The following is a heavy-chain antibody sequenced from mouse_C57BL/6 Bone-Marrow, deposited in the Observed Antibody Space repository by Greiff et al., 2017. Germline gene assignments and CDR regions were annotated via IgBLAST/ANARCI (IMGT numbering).Heavy chain of an antibody. Sequence: VQLVESGAELARPGASVKLSCKASGYTFTSYGISWVKQRTGQGLEWIGEIYPSSGNTYYNEKFKGKATLTADQSSSTAYMELRSLTSEDSAVYFCARADYCGSGGVAYWGQGTLVTVSA. CDR3: ARADYCGSGGVAY. D-gene: IGHD1-1*01. V-gene: IGHV1-81*01. J-gene: IGHJ3*01. CDR1: GYTFTSYG. CDR2: IYPSSGNT.